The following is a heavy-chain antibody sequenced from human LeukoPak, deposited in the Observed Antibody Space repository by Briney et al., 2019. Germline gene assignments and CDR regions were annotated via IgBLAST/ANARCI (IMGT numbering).Heavy chain of an antibody. D-gene: IGHD4-23*01. J-gene: IGHJ3*02. CDR3: ARVNDYGGNDDAFDI. Sequence: GRSLRLSCAASGFTFSRHAMHWVRQAPGKGLEWVAVISYDGSNKYYADSVKGRFTISRDNAKNSLYLQMNSLRAEDTALYYCARVNDYGGNDDAFDIWGQGTMVTVSS. CDR2: ISYDGSNK. V-gene: IGHV3-30-3*01. CDR1: GFTFSRHA.